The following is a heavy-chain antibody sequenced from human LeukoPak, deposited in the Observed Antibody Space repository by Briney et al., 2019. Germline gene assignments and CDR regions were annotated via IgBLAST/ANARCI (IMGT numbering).Heavy chain of an antibody. V-gene: IGHV3-48*04. CDR3: AILGHYYDSSGYYSDY. CDR1: GFTFSSYS. D-gene: IGHD3-22*01. CDR2: IGSSSSTI. Sequence: GGSLRLSCAASGFTFSSYSMNWVRQAPGKGLEWVSYIGSSSSTIYYADSVKGRFTISRDNAKNSLYLQMNSLRAEDTAVYYCAILGHYYDSSGYYSDYWGQGTLVTVSS. J-gene: IGHJ4*02.